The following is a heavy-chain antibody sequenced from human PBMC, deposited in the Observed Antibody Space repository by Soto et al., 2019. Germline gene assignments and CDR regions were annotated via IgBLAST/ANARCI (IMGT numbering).Heavy chain of an antibody. CDR3: ARGITGTTRDY. CDR2: IYYSGST. J-gene: IGHJ4*02. D-gene: IGHD1-7*01. Sequence: SETLSLTCTVSGGSISSNCCNWIRQPPGKGLEWIGYIYYSGSTNYNPSLKSRVTISVDTSKNQFSLKLSSVTAADTAVYYCARGITGTTRDYWGQGTLVTVSS. V-gene: IGHV4-59*01. CDR1: GGSISSNC.